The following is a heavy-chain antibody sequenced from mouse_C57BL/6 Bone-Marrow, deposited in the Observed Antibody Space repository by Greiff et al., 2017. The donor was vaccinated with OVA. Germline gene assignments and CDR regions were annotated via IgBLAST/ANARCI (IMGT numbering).Heavy chain of an antibody. CDR2: IYWDDDK. D-gene: IGHD2-3*01. CDR3: ARRARIDLYDGFPYAMDY. CDR1: GFSLSTSGMG. J-gene: IGHJ4*01. V-gene: IGHV8-12*01. Sequence: QVTLKECGPGILQSSQTLSLTCSFSGFSLSTSGMGVSWIRQPSGKGLEWLAHIYWDDDKRYNPSLKSRLTISKDTSRNQVFLKITSVDTADTATYYCARRARIDLYDGFPYAMDYWGQGTSVTVSS.